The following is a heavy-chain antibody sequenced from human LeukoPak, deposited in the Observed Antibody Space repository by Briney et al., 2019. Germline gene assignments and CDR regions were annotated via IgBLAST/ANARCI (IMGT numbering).Heavy chain of an antibody. Sequence: PGGSLRLSCAASGFTFSSYAMSWVRQAPGKGLECVARIRKEVNGYSTEYAASVKGRFTISRDDSRNSLFLQMSNLKTEDTAVYYCSRGDPSGTTDFDNWGQGTLVTVSS. V-gene: IGHV3-72*01. J-gene: IGHJ4*02. CDR2: IRKEVNGYST. CDR3: SRGDPSGTTDFDN. D-gene: IGHD1-1*01. CDR1: GFTFSSYA.